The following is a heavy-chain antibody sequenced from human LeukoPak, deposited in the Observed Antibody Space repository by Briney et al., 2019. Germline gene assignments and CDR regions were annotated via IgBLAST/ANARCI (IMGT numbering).Heavy chain of an antibody. D-gene: IGHD2-21*02. CDR2: INHSRST. CDR1: GGSFSGYY. CDR3: ARVLLGPYCGGDCYRDDAFDI. Sequence: XXTLXLTCAVYGGSFSGYYWSWIRQPPGKGLEWIGEINHSRSTNYNPSLKSRVTISVDTSKKQFSLKLSSVTAADTAVYYCARVLLGPYCGGDCYRDDAFDIWGQGTMVTVFS. V-gene: IGHV4-34*01. J-gene: IGHJ3*02.